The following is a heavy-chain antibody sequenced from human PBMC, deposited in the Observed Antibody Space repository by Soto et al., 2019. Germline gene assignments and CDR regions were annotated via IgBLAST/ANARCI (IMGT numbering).Heavy chain of an antibody. J-gene: IGHJ4*02. CDR1: GFTFGSYW. CDR3: ARAFPDYDILTGYFF. D-gene: IGHD3-9*01. CDR2: INSDGSST. V-gene: IGHV3-74*01. Sequence: PGGSLRLSCAASGFTFGSYWMHWVRQAPGKGLVWVSRINSDGSSTSYADSVKGRFTISRDNAKNTLYLQMNSLRAEDTAVYYCARAFPDYDILTGYFFWGQGTLVTVSS.